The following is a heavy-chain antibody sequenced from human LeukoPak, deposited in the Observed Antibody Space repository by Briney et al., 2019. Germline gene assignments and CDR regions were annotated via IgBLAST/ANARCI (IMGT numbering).Heavy chain of an antibody. CDR1: GHTFTSYY. Sequence: ASVKVSCKASGHTFTSYYMHWVRQAPGQGLEWMGIINPSGGSTSYAQKFQGRVTMTRDMSTSTVYMELSSLRSEDTAVYYCARDGLYDSGGYRRYFQHWGQGTLVTVSS. V-gene: IGHV1-46*01. J-gene: IGHJ1*01. CDR3: ARDGLYDSGGYRRYFQH. D-gene: IGHD3-22*01. CDR2: INPSGGST.